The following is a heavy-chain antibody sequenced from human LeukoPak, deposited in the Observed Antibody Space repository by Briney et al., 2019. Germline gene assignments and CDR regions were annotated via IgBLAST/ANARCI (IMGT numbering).Heavy chain of an antibody. Sequence: GGSLRLSCAASGFTVSSNYMTWVRQAPGKGLEWVSIIYLGGNTYYPDSVKGRFTISTDNSKNTLHLQTNSLSAEDTAVYYCARGARSCSSTRCYAYYFDYWGQGTLVTVSS. CDR2: IYLGGNT. V-gene: IGHV3-53*01. J-gene: IGHJ4*02. CDR3: ARGARSCSSTRCYAYYFDY. CDR1: GFTVSSNY. D-gene: IGHD2-2*01.